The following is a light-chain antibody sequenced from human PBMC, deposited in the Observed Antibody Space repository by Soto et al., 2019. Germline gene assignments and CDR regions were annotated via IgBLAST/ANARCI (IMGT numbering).Light chain of an antibody. J-gene: IGKJ2*01. Sequence: IQMTQSPSSLSASVGDRVTITCRASQNINIYLNWYQQKPGKSPKLLIYAASALQTGVPSRFSGSGSGTNFTLNINSLQPEDFASFYCQQSYSSPYTFGQGTKVDIK. CDR3: QQSYSSPYT. CDR2: AAS. V-gene: IGKV1-39*01. CDR1: QNINIY.